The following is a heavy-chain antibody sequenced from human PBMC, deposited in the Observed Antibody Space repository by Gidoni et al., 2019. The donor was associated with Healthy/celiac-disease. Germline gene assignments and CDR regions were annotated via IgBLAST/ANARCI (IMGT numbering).Heavy chain of an antibody. V-gene: IGHV4-34*01. CDR3: ARVYCSSTSCYYFDY. CDR1: GGSFSGYY. D-gene: IGHD2-2*01. Sequence: QVQLQQWGAGLLKPSATLSLTCAVYGGSFSGYYWSWIRQPPGKGLEWIGEINHSGSTNYNPSLKSRVTISVDTSKNQFSLKLSSVTAADTAVYYCARVYCSSTSCYYFDYWGQGTLVTVSS. CDR2: INHSGST. J-gene: IGHJ4*02.